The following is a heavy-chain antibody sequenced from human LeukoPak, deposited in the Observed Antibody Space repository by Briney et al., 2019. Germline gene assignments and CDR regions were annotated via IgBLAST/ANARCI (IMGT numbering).Heavy chain of an antibody. J-gene: IGHJ5*02. V-gene: IGHV1-8*01. D-gene: IGHD6-6*01. Sequence: ASVKVSCKASGYTFTSYDINWVRQATGQGLEWMGWMNPNSGNTGYAQKFQGRVTVTRNTSISTAYMELSSLRSEDTAVYYCARGRRIAARIWFDPWGQGTLVTVSS. CDR2: MNPNSGNT. CDR3: ARGRRIAARIWFDP. CDR1: GYTFTSYD.